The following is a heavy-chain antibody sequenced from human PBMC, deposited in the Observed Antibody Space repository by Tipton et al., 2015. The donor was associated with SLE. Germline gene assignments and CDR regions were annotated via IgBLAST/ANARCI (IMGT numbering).Heavy chain of an antibody. CDR2: ISSNGGST. D-gene: IGHD1-26*01. J-gene: IGHJ4*02. CDR1: GFTFSSYA. CDR3: ARDRTQLLDY. V-gene: IGHV3-64*01. Sequence: SLRLSCAASGFTFSSYAMHWVRQAPGKGLEYVSAISSNGGSTYYANSVKGRFTISRDNSKNTLYLQMNSLRAEDTAVYYCARDRTQLLDYWGQGTLVTVSS.